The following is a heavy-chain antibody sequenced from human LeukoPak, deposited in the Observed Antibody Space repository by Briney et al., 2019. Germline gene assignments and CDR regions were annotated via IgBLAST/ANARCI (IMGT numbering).Heavy chain of an antibody. Sequence: SETLSLTRTVSGGSIRSVSYYWGWIRQPPGKGLEWIGSIYYSGSTYYNVSLKSRVTISVDTSKNQFSLDLSSVTAADTAVYYCARAWGDYYYYMGVWGKGTAVTVSS. CDR3: ARAWGDYYYYMGV. CDR1: GGSIRSVSYY. CDR2: IYYSGST. V-gene: IGHV4-39*07. D-gene: IGHD7-27*01. J-gene: IGHJ6*03.